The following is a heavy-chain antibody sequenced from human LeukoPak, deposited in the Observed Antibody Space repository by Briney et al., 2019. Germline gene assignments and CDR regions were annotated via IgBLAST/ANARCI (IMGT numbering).Heavy chain of an antibody. J-gene: IGHJ6*02. Sequence: GGSLRLSCAASGFTFSSYAMSWVRQAPGKGLEWVSAISGSGSSTYYADSVKGRFTISRDNSKNTLYLQMNSLRAEDTAVYYCARGPPGYDPRDYYYYGMDVWGQGTTVTVSS. D-gene: IGHD5-12*01. CDR1: GFTFSSYA. V-gene: IGHV3-23*01. CDR3: ARGPPGYDPRDYYYYGMDV. CDR2: ISGSGSST.